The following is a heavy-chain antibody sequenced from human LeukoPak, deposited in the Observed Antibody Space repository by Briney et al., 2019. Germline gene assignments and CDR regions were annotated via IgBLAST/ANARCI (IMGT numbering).Heavy chain of an antibody. Sequence: GASVKVSCKASGYSFSSHDINWVRQAPGQGPEWLGWLTPNNGNTAYAPKFQGRVTITRNASISTAYMELSSLDSEDTAVYYCATSPDMGYSYGYSPFDQWGQGTLVTVSS. CDR2: LTPNNGNT. CDR1: GYSFSSHD. V-gene: IGHV1-8*03. J-gene: IGHJ4*02. CDR3: ATSPDMGYSYGYSPFDQ. D-gene: IGHD5-18*01.